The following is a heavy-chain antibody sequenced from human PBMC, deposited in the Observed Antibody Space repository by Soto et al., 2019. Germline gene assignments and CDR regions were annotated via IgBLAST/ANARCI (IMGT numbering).Heavy chain of an antibody. V-gene: IGHV3-30*18. Sequence: GGSLRLSCAASGFTFSSYGMHWVRQAPGKGLEWVAVISYDGSNKYYADSVKGRFTISRDNSKNTLYLQMNSLRAEDTAVYCCAKDGHSRGSYYAFDIWGQGTMVTVSS. J-gene: IGHJ3*02. CDR1: GFTFSSYG. CDR2: ISYDGSNK. D-gene: IGHD1-26*01. CDR3: AKDGHSRGSYYAFDI.